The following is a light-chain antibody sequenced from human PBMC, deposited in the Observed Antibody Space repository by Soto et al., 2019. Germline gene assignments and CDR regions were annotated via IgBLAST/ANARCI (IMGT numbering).Light chain of an antibody. J-gene: IGKJ4*01. CDR2: VTS. Sequence: IQLTQSPSSLSASVGDRVTITCRASQGLSSYLAWYQQKPGKAPELLIYVTSTLQSGVPSRFSGSGSGTDFTLTISSLQPEDFATYYCQQHNSYPLTLGGGTKVEIK. CDR3: QQHNSYPLT. CDR1: QGLSSY. V-gene: IGKV1-9*01.